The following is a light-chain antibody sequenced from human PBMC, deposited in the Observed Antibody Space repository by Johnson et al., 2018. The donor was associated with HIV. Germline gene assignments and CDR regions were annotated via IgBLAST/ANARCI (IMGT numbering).Light chain of an antibody. CDR3: ATCDNSLRV. CDR2: ENN. Sequence: QSVLTQPPSVSAAAGQRVTISCSGSSSNIGNQYVSWYQQLPGTVPKLLMYENNKRPSVIPDRFSGSRSGTSATLGITGLQTGDEADYYCATCDNSLRVFGTGTKVTVL. V-gene: IGLV1-51*02. CDR1: SSNIGNQY. J-gene: IGLJ1*01.